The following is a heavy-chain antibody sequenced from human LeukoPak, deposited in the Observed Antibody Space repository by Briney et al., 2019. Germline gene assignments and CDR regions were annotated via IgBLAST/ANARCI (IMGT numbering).Heavy chain of an antibody. V-gene: IGHV3-9*01. Sequence: GRSLRLSCAASGFTFDDYAMHWVRQAPGKGLEWVSGMSWNSGSIGYADSVKGRFTISRDNAKNSLYLQMNSLRAEDTALYYCAKDRLPYYYDSSGYYFDYWGQGTLVTVSS. CDR2: MSWNSGSI. J-gene: IGHJ4*02. CDR1: GFTFDDYA. CDR3: AKDRLPYYYDSSGYYFDY. D-gene: IGHD3-22*01.